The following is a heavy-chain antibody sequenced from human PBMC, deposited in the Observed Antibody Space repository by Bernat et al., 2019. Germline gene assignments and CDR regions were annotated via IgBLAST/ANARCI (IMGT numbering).Heavy chain of an antibody. J-gene: IGHJ6*02. CDR2: IWYDGSNK. CDR1: GFTVSSYA. CDR3: ARDLGTAISGGMGYYYYGMDV. V-gene: IGHV3-33*01. D-gene: IGHD5-18*01. Sequence: QVQLVESGGGVVQPGRSLRLSCAASGFTVSSYAMHWVRQAPGKGLEWVAIIWYDGSNKYYADSVKGRFTISRDTSKNTLYLQMNSLRAEDTAVYYCARDLGTAISGGMGYYYYGMDVWGQGTTVTVSS.